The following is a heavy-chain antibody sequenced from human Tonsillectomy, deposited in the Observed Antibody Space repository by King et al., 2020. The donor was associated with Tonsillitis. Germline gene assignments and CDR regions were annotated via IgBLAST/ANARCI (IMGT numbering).Heavy chain of an antibody. D-gene: IGHD4-23*01. CDR3: TKPLYGGIDYSYYGMAV. CDR2: ISYDGSKK. Sequence: VQLVESGGGVVQPGRSQRLSCAVSGFTFSSFGIHWVRQAPGKGLEWVAGISYDGSKKNYADSVKGRFTISRDNSKNTVYLQMNSLRAEDTATFYCTKPLYGGIDYSYYGMAVWGQGTTVTVSS. CDR1: GFTFSSFG. V-gene: IGHV3-30*18. J-gene: IGHJ6*02.